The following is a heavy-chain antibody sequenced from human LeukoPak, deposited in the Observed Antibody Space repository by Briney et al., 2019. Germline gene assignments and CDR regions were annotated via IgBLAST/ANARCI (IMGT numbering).Heavy chain of an antibody. Sequence: SETLSLTCSVTGGSISGYYWSWIRQPAGKGLGWIGRIFITGKTTYNPSLESRVTISVDKSKNQFSLKLNSVSATDTAVYYCARSPAGNSFDVWGQGTVVIVSS. V-gene: IGHV4-4*07. J-gene: IGHJ3*01. D-gene: IGHD2/OR15-2a*01. CDR1: GGSISGYY. CDR3: ARSPAGNSFDV. CDR2: IFITGKT.